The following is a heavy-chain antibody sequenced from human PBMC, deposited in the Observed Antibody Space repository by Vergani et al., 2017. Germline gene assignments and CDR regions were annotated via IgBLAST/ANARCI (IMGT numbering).Heavy chain of an antibody. D-gene: IGHD1-26*01. CDR3: TTTADGSYSYYYYYYGMDV. J-gene: IGHJ6*02. CDR2: IKSKTDGGTT. CDR1: GFTFSNAW. V-gene: IGHV3-15*01. Sequence: EVQLVESGGGLVKPGGSLRLSCAASGFTFSNAWMSWVRQAPGKGLEWVGRIKSKTDGGTTDYAAPVKGRFTIARDDSKNRLYLQMNSLKTEDTAVYYCTTTADGSYSYYYYYYGMDVWGQGTTVTVSS.